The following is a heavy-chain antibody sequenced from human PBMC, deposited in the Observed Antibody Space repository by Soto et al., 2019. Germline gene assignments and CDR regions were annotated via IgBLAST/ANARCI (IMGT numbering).Heavy chain of an antibody. V-gene: IGHV4-61*01. CDR3: ERDTKEYYYDSSGYYLGYYYYGMDV. D-gene: IGHD3-22*01. J-gene: IGHJ6*02. Sequence: QVQLQESGPGLVKPSETLSLTCTVSGGSVSGGNYYWSWIRQPPGKGLEWIGYIYYSGSTNYNPSLMSRVTLSVDTSKNQFSLNLSSVTAADTAVYYCERDTKEYYYDSSGYYLGYYYYGMDVWGQGTTVTVSS. CDR1: GGSVSGGNYY. CDR2: IYYSGST.